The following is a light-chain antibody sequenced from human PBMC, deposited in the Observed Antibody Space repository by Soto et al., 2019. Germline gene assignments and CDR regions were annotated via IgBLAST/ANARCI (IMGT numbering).Light chain of an antibody. V-gene: IGKV1-39*01. Sequence: DIQMTQSPSSLSASVGDRVTITCRASQTMNNYLNWYQQKPGKAPKLLIYAASSLQSGVPSRFSGSGFGTDFTLTITSLQPEDFATYYCQQTNSTPWTFGQGTRVEIK. CDR1: QTMNNY. CDR3: QQTNSTPWT. J-gene: IGKJ1*01. CDR2: AAS.